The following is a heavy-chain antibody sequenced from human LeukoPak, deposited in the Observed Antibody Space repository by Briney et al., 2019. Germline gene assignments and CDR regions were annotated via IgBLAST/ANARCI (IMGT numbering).Heavy chain of an antibody. J-gene: IGHJ4*02. D-gene: IGHD6-19*01. CDR2: ISSSSSYI. Sequence: PGGSLRLSCAASGFTFSSYSMNWVRQAPGKGLEWVSSISSSSSYIYYADSVKGRFTISRDNAKNSLYLQMNSLRAEDTVVYYCAIDSVWVQWLASANFDYWGQGTLVTVSS. V-gene: IGHV3-21*01. CDR3: AIDSVWVQWLASANFDY. CDR1: GFTFSSYS.